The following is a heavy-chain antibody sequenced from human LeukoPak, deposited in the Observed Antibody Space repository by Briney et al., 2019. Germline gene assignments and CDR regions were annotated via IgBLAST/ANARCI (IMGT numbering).Heavy chain of an antibody. J-gene: IGHJ4*02. CDR1: GGSISSYY. D-gene: IGHD1-1*01. CDR2: ISGSGTTT. Sequence: ETLSLTCTVSGGSISSYYWSWVRQAPGKGLEWVSSISGSGTTTYYAESVRGRFTISRDNSKNTLSLQMSSLRAEDTAVYYCAKAETMTQRGYFDYWGQGTLVTVSS. CDR3: AKAETMTQRGYFDY. V-gene: IGHV3-23*01.